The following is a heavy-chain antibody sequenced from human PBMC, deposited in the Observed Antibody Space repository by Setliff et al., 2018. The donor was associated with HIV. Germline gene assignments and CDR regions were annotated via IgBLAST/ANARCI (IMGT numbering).Heavy chain of an antibody. J-gene: IGHJ3*02. V-gene: IGHV3-7*01. D-gene: IGHD3-22*01. CDR1: GFTFSKYW. Sequence: AGGSLRLSCAASGFTFSKYWMSWVRLAPGKGLEWVASVNPDGSEASSVGSMKGRFTVSRDNAKNSLYLQLNSLRVEDTAMYYCVRDYYDSSGQPRGFDIWGQGTMVTVSS. CDR2: VNPDGSEA. CDR3: VRDYYDSSGQPRGFDI.